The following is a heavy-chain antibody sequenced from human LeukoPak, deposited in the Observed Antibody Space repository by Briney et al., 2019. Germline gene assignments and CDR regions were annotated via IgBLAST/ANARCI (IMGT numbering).Heavy chain of an antibody. J-gene: IGHJ4*02. D-gene: IGHD3-10*01. CDR3: ARRSGGFDY. Sequence: GSLRLSCATSGFTFSSYTMNWVRQSPGKGLQWIGETYHSGATNSNPSLKSRVTISVDKSKSQFSLKLSSVTAADTAVYYCARRSGGFDYWGQGTLVTVSS. V-gene: IGHV4-4*02. CDR1: GFTFSSYTM. CDR2: TYHSGAT.